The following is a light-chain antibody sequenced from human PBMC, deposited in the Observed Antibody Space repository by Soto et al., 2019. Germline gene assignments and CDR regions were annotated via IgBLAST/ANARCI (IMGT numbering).Light chain of an antibody. J-gene: IGKJ2*01. CDR1: QTISSW. CDR3: QQYNTYSHA. CDR2: KTS. Sequence: DVQMTQSPSTLSASVGDRVTITCRASQTISSWLAWYQQKPGKAPKLLIYKTSSLESGVPSRFSGSGSGTDFTLTISSLQPDDSATYYCQQYNTYSHAFGQGTKLEIK. V-gene: IGKV1-5*03.